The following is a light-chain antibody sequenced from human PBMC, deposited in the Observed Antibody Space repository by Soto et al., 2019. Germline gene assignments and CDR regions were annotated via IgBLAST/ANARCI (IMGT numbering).Light chain of an antibody. V-gene: IGKV3-11*01. CDR1: QSVRSY. CDR2: DAS. Sequence: EIVLTQSPATLSLSPGERATLSCRASQSVRSYLAWYQQKPGQAPRLLIYDASNRATGIPARFSGSGSGTDFNLTISGLEPEHFAVYYCQHRSNWPLTSGVGTMVEIK. CDR3: QHRSNWPLT. J-gene: IGKJ4*01.